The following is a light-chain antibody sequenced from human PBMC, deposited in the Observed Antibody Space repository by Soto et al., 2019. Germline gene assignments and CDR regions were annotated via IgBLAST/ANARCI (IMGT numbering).Light chain of an antibody. J-gene: IGLJ1*01. Sequence: QSALTQPASVSGSPGQSITISCTGTSSDVGSDNLVSWYQQHPGKAPKFIIYEVNQRPAGVSYRFSGSKSGNTAYLTISGLRAEDEADYYCCSYAGSITYVFGTGTKVTVL. CDR2: EVN. CDR3: CSYAGSITYV. V-gene: IGLV2-23*02. CDR1: SSDVGSDNL.